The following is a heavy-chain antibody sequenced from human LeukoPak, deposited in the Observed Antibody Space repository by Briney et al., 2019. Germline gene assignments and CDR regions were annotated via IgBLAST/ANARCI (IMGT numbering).Heavy chain of an antibody. Sequence: PGGSLRLSCAASGFTFDDYGMSWVRQAPGKGLEWVSGINWNGGSTGYADSVKGRFTISRDNAKNSLYLQMNSVRAEDTALYYCATYRQVLLPFESWGQGTLVTVSS. CDR1: GFTFDDYG. D-gene: IGHD2-8*02. CDR3: ATYRQVLLPFES. CDR2: INWNGGST. V-gene: IGHV3-20*04. J-gene: IGHJ4*02.